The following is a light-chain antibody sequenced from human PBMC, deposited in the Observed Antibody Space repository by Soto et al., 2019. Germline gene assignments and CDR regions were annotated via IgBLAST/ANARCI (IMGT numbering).Light chain of an antibody. Sequence: EIVLTQSPGTLSLSPGERATLSCRASQSVSSSYLAWYQQKPGQAPRLLMYGASGRATGIPDRFSGSGSGTDFTLTISRLEPEDFAVYYCQQYGSSGTFGQGTKVDIK. CDR1: QSVSSSY. V-gene: IGKV3-20*01. CDR3: QQYGSSGT. J-gene: IGKJ1*01. CDR2: GAS.